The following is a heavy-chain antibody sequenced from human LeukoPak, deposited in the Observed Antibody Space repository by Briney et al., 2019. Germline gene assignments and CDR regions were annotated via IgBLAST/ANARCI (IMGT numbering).Heavy chain of an antibody. CDR3: ARHLGLMTNLQY. CDR2: IDHNGRT. CDR1: GGSISRYY. Sequence: SETLSLTCTVPGGSISRYYWSWIRLPPGKGLEYIGCIDHNGRTNYSPSLQSRVTMSVDTSKNQFSLNLTSVTAADTAVYYCARHLGLMTNLQYWGPGTLITVSS. D-gene: IGHD3-16*01. V-gene: IGHV4-59*08. J-gene: IGHJ1*01.